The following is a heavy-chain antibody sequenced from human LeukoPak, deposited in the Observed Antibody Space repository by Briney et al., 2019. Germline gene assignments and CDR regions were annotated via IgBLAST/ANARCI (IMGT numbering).Heavy chain of an antibody. Sequence: SETLSLTCTVSGASVSGTYWSWVRQPLGKGLEWIAYIYNGGTTNYNPSLKSRATISLDTSKNQFSLELRSVTAADTAVYFCARLGHYDSFTHDYWGQGTLVTVSS. CDR3: ARLGHYDSFTHDY. CDR2: IYNGGTT. D-gene: IGHD3-16*01. J-gene: IGHJ4*02. CDR1: GASVSGTY. V-gene: IGHV4-59*08.